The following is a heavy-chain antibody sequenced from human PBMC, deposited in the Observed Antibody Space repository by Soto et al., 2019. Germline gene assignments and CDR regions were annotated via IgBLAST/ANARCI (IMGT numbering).Heavy chain of an antibody. D-gene: IGHD2-15*01. CDR1: GYPFSAFD. J-gene: IGHJ4*02. CDR2: MNPDSGDT. CDR3: VRQPRGVATPGDDY. V-gene: IGHV1-8*01. Sequence: QVQLVQSGAEVKKPGASVKVSCEASGYPFSAFDINWVRQAGGQGLEWMGWMNPDSGDTAFAQRFQERITMTRSTSISTAYMDLSRLTSDDTAVYFCVRQPRGVATPGDDYWGQGTLVTVSS.